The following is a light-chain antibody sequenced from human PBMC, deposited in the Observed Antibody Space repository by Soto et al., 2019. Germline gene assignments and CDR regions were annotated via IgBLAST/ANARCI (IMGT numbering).Light chain of an antibody. CDR1: SSDVGSYNR. CDR3: CSYAGSSTFAYVV. V-gene: IGLV2-23*02. CDR2: EVS. J-gene: IGLJ2*01. Sequence: QSALTQPASVSGSPGQSITISCTGTSSDVGSYNRVSWYQQHPGKAPKLMIYEVSKRPSGVSNRFSGSKSGNTASLTIAGLQAEDEADYYCCSYAGSSTFAYVVFGGGTKLTVL.